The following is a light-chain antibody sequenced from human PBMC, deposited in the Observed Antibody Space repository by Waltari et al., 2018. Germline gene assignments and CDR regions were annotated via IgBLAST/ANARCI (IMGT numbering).Light chain of an antibody. CDR3: QAWDSSTAHVV. CDR2: QNN. Sequence: SYELTQPPSVSVSPGQTASITCSGDKLGDKYASWYQQKPGQSPVVVIYQNNKRPSGIPGRCSGSNSGNTATLTSGGTQAMDEADYYCQAWDSSTAHVVFGGGTNLTVL. J-gene: IGLJ2*01. CDR1: KLGDKY. V-gene: IGLV3-1*01.